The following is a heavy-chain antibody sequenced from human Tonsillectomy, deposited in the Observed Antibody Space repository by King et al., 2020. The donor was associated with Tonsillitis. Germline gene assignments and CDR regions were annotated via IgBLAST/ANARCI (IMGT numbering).Heavy chain of an antibody. J-gene: IGHJ4*02. CDR3: ARGEVGYYYDSSGEYYFDY. CDR1: GYSFTSYW. CDR2: IYPGDSDT. V-gene: IGHV5-51*01. Sequence: QLVQSGAEVKKPGESLKISCKGSGYSFTSYWIGWVRQMPGKGLEWMGMIYPGDSDTRYSPSFQGQVTIPADKSISTAYLQWRSLKASDTAMYYCARGEVGYYYDSSGEYYFDYWGQGTLVTVSS. D-gene: IGHD3-22*01.